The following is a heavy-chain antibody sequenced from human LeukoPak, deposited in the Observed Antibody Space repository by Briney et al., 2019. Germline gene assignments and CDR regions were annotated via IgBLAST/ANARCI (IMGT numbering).Heavy chain of an antibody. CDR3: ARGPVGYCSGGSCYGRTYYYYMDV. CDR2: INPNSGGT. D-gene: IGHD2-15*01. Sequence: APVKVSCKASGYTFTGYYMHWVRQAPGQGLEWMGRINPNSGGTNYAQKFQGRVTITRDTSISTAYMELSRLRSDDTAVYYCARGPVGYCSGGSCYGRTYYYYMDVWGKGTTVTVSS. CDR1: GYTFTGYY. V-gene: IGHV1-2*06. J-gene: IGHJ6*03.